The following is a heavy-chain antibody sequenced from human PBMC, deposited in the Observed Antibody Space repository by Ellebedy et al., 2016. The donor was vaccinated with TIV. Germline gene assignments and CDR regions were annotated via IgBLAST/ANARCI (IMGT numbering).Heavy chain of an antibody. CDR1: GGSIRSYY. J-gene: IGHJ4*02. D-gene: IGHD3-10*01. Sequence: MPSETLSLTCTVSGGSIRSYYWSWIRQPPGKGLEWIGYIYYSGSTNYNPPLKSRVTISIDTSKNQFSLKLSSVTAADTAVYYCARREGYYGSGSYYANWGQGTLVTVSS. V-gene: IGHV4-59*01. CDR3: ARREGYYGSGSYYAN. CDR2: IYYSGST.